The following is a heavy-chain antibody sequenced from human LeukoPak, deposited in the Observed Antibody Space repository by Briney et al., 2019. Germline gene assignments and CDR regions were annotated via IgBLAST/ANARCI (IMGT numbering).Heavy chain of an antibody. CDR1: GGSFSGYY. V-gene: IGHV4-34*01. CDR3: ARVSSPWSPRDAFDI. CDR2: INHSGST. Sequence: SETLSLTCAVYGGSFSGYYWSWIRQPPGKGLEWIGEINHSGSTNYNPSLKSRVTISVDTSKNQFSLKLSSVTAADTAVYYCARVSSPWSPRDAFDIWGQGTMVTVSS. D-gene: IGHD1-26*01. J-gene: IGHJ3*02.